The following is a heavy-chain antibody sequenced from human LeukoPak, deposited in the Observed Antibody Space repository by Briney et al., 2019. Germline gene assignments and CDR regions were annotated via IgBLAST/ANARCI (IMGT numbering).Heavy chain of an antibody. CDR3: ASTTVRSGY. Sequence: SETLSLTCAVSGYSISSGYYWGWIRQSPGKGLEWIGSIYRSGSTYYNPSLKSRVTISLDTSKNQYSLKLTSVTAADTAVYYCASTTVRSGYWGQGTLVTVSS. CDR2: IYRSGST. D-gene: IGHD4-17*01. V-gene: IGHV4-38-2*01. CDR1: GYSISSGYY. J-gene: IGHJ4*02.